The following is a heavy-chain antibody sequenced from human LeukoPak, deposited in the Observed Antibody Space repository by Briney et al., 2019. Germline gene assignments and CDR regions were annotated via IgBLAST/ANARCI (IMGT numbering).Heavy chain of an antibody. D-gene: IGHD1-26*01. CDR3: ARDLYSGSYYGILRY. Sequence: ASVKVSCKASGYTFTSYYMHWVRQAPGQGLEWMGIINPSGGSTSYAQKFQGRVTMTRDMSTSTVYMELSSLRSEDTAVYYCARDLYSGSYYGILRYWGQGTLVTVSS. V-gene: IGHV1-46*01. J-gene: IGHJ4*02. CDR2: INPSGGST. CDR1: GYTFTSYY.